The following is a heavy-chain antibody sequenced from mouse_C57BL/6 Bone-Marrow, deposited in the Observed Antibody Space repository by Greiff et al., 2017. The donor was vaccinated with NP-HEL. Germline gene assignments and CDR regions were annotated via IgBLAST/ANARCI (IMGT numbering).Heavy chain of an antibody. D-gene: IGHD1-1*01. V-gene: IGHV1-75*01. CDR2: IFPGSGST. CDR1: GYTFTDYY. CDR3: AREITTVVARNAMDY. J-gene: IGHJ4*01. Sequence: VQLQQSGPELVKPGASVKISCKASGYTFTDYYINWVKQRPGQGLEWIGWIFPGSGSTYYNEKFKGKATLTVDKSSSTAYMLLSSLTSEDSAVYFCAREITTVVARNAMDYWGQGTSVTVSS.